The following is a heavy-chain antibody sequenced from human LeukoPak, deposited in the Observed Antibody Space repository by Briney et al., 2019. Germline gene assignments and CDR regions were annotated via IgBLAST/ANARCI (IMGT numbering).Heavy chain of an antibody. D-gene: IGHD3-22*01. CDR2: IYYSGST. Sequence: PSETLSLTCTVSGGSISSSSYYWGWIRQPPGKGLEWIGSIYYSGSTYYNPSLKSRVTISVDTSKNQFSLKLSSVTAADTAVYYCAREEGGYYYDSSGLYYFDYWGQGTLVTVSS. J-gene: IGHJ4*02. CDR3: AREEGGYYYDSSGLYYFDY. CDR1: GGSISSSSYY. V-gene: IGHV4-39*07.